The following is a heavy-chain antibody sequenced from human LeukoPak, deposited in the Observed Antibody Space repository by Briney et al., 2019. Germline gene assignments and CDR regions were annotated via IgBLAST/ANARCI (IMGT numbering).Heavy chain of an antibody. V-gene: IGHV1-69*05. J-gene: IGHJ4*02. CDR1: GGTFSSYA. Sequence: GASVKVSCKASGGTFSSYAISWVRQAPGQGLEWMGRIIPIFGTANYAQKFQGRVTITTDESTSTAHMELSSLRSEDTAVYYCARDVWGSYEGFDYWGQGTLVTVSS. CDR2: IIPIFGTA. D-gene: IGHD3-16*01. CDR3: ARDVWGSYEGFDY.